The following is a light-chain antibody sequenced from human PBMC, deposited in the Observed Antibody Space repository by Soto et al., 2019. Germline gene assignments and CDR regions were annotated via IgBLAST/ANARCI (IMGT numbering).Light chain of an antibody. CDR3: QQLDSMPIT. CDR1: QGIRSY. CDR2: IAS. V-gene: IGKV1-9*01. Sequence: IQLTQSPSSLSASLGDGVAITCLASQGIRSYLAWYQQIPGEAPKLLISIASILQSGVPSRFSGSGSGTDFVLTISSLQPEDSATYYCQQLDSMPITFGQGTRLEIK. J-gene: IGKJ5*01.